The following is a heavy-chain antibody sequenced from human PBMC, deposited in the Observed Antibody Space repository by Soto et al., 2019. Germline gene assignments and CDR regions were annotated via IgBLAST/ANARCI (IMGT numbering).Heavy chain of an antibody. CDR1: GFTVSSNY. D-gene: IGHD3-3*01. J-gene: IGHJ6*02. Sequence: PGGSLRLSCAASGFTVSSNYMSWVRQAPGKGLEWVSVIYSGGSTYYADSVKGRFTISRDNSKNTLYLQMNSLRAEDTAVYYCARDPAGSQLGSGYYVRYYYGMDVWGQGTTVTVSS. CDR3: ARDPAGSQLGSGYYVRYYYGMDV. CDR2: IYSGGST. V-gene: IGHV3-53*01.